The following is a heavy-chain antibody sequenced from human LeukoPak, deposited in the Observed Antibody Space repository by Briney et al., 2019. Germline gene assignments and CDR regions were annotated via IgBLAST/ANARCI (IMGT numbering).Heavy chain of an antibody. CDR3: AKIKIAVAGTWPPRWFDP. Sequence: GGSLRLSCAASGFTFSSYAMNWVRQAPGKGLEWVSAISGSGGSTYYADSVTGRFTISRDNSKNTLYLQMNSLRAEDTAVYYCAKIKIAVAGTWPPRWFDPWGQGTLVTVSS. D-gene: IGHD6-19*01. CDR2: ISGSGGST. V-gene: IGHV3-23*01. J-gene: IGHJ5*02. CDR1: GFTFSSYA.